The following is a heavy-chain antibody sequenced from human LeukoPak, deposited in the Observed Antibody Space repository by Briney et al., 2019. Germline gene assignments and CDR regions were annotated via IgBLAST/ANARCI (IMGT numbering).Heavy chain of an antibody. V-gene: IGHV3-74*01. CDR3: ARGATRWYFDY. D-gene: IGHD2-15*01. Sequence: GGSLRLSCAASGFTFSTSWMHWVRQAPGKGLVWVSRINSDGSSTIYADSVMGRFTISRDNAKKMLYLQMNSLRAEDTAVYYCARGATRWYFDYWGQGILVTLSS. J-gene: IGHJ4*02. CDR1: GFTFSTSW. CDR2: INSDGSST.